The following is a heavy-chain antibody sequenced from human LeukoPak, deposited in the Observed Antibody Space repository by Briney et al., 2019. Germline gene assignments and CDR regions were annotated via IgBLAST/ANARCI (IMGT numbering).Heavy chain of an antibody. CDR1: GDSVSSNSAA. D-gene: IGHD6-13*01. J-gene: IGHJ4*02. V-gene: IGHV6-1*01. CDR3: ARVGSSWYFEY. Sequence: SQTLSLTCAISGDSVSSNSAAWYWIRQSPSRGLEWLGRTYYRSRWYSDYAVSVKSRITISPDTSKNQFSLQLNSVTPEDTAVYYCARVGSSWYFEYWGQGTLVTVSS. CDR2: TYYRSRWYS.